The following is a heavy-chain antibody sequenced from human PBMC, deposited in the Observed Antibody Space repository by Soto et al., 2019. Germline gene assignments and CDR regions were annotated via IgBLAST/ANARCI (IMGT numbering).Heavy chain of an antibody. Sequence: QVQLQESGPGLVKPSQTLSLTCTVSGGSISSGGYYWSWIRQHPGKGLEWIGYIYYSGSTYYNPSLTSRVTISVATSKNQFSLKLSSVTAADTAVYYCARVVAAFWGYYFDYWGQGTLVTVSS. J-gene: IGHJ4*02. CDR3: ARVVAAFWGYYFDY. D-gene: IGHD2-15*01. CDR2: IYYSGST. V-gene: IGHV4-31*03. CDR1: GGSISSGGYY.